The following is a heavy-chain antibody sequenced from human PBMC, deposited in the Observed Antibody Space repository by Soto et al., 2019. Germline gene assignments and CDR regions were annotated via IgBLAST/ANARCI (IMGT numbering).Heavy chain of an antibody. CDR1: GYTFTSYG. CDR2: ISAYNGNT. D-gene: IGHD6-6*01. J-gene: IGHJ6*02. CDR3: VIPTRSVRGMGV. Sequence: VKVSCKASGYTFTSYGISWVRQAPGQGLEWMGWISAYNGNTNYAQKHQGRVTMTTDTSTSTAYMELRSLRSDDTALYYCVIPTRSVRGMGVWGQGTTVTVSS. V-gene: IGHV1-18*04.